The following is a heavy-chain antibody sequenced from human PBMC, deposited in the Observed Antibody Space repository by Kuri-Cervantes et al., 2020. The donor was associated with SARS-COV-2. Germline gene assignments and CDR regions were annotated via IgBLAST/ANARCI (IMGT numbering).Heavy chain of an antibody. CDR1: ISNFY. V-gene: IGHV4-59*01. CDR3: ARESNYSHYYGTEV. Sequence: SETLSLTCSVFISNFYWSWIRQPPGEGLEWIGYIYYSGSTTYNPSLKSRVTISVDTSKNQFSLELDSVTAADTAVYYCARESNYSHYYGTEVWGQGTTVTVSS. CDR2: IYYSGST. J-gene: IGHJ6*02.